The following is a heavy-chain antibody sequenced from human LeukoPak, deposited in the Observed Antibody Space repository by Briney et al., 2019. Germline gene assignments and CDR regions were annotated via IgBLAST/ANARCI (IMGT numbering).Heavy chain of an antibody. CDR3: ARALSSGSYFAYYFDY. J-gene: IGHJ4*02. CDR1: GFTFSRYS. V-gene: IGHV3-21*01. D-gene: IGHD1-26*01. Sequence: GGSLRLSCAASGFTFSRYSMNWVRQAPGKGLEWVSSISSSSSYIYYADSVKGRFTISRDNAKNSLYLQMSSLRAEDTAVYYCARALSSGSYFAYYFDYWGQGTLVTVSS. CDR2: ISSSSSYI.